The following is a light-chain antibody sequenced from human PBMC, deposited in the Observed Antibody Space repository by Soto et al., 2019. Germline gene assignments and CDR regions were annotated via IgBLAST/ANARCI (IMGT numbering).Light chain of an antibody. Sequence: IVMTQSPATLSVSPWERATLSCRASQSVNIYLAWYQQKPGQAPRLLIFGASYRATGIPARFSGSGSGTDFTLTINRLEPEDFAVYYCEQYDKSITFGGGTKVDIK. CDR3: EQYDKSIT. CDR2: GAS. V-gene: IGKV3D-15*01. CDR1: QSVNIY. J-gene: IGKJ4*01.